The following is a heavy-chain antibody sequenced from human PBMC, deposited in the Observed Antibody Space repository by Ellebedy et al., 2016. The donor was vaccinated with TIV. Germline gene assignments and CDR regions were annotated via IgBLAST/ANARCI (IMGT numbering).Heavy chain of an antibody. Sequence: GESLKISCAASGSTFEDNGTSWVRQAPGKGLEWVPGISWNGGSIGYADSVKGRFTISRDNAKRSLYLQMNSLRVEDTALYHCARGASGTYYYYYMNVWGKGTTVTVSS. J-gene: IGHJ6*03. CDR2: ISWNGGSI. CDR3: ARGASGTYYYYYMNV. CDR1: GSTFEDNG. V-gene: IGHV3-20*01. D-gene: IGHD1-26*01.